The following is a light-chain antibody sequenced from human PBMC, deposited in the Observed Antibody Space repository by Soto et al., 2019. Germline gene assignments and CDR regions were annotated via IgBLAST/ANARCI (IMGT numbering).Light chain of an antibody. CDR1: SGSIASNY. V-gene: IGLV6-57*04. J-gene: IGLJ2*01. CDR3: QSYDSSPHVV. Sequence: NFMLTQPHSVSESPGKTVTISCTRSSGSIASNYVQWYQQRPGSAPTTVIYEDNQRPSGVPERFSGSIDSSSNSASLTIAGLKTEDEAEYCCQSYDSSPHVVFGGGTKLTVL. CDR2: EDN.